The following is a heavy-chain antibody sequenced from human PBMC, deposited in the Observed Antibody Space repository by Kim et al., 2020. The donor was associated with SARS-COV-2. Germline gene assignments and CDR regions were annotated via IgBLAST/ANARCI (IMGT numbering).Heavy chain of an antibody. D-gene: IGHD2-15*01. CDR2: INHSGST. V-gene: IGHV4-34*01. CDR1: GGSFSGYY. CDR3: ARGGLEGCSGGSCYSEDY. J-gene: IGHJ4*02. Sequence: SETLSLTCAVYGGSFSGYYWSWIRQPPGKGLEWIGEINHSGSTNYNPSLKSRVTISVDTSKNQFSLKLSSVTAADTAVYYCARGGLEGCSGGSCYSEDYWGQATLVTVSS.